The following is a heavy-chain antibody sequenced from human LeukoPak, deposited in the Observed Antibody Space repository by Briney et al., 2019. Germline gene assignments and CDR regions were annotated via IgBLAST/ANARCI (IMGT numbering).Heavy chain of an antibody. CDR1: GGSFSSGSYY. D-gene: IGHD6-19*01. J-gene: IGHJ6*02. Sequence: SETLSLTCTVSGGSFSSGSYYWSWIRQPPGKGLEWIGYIYYSGSTNYNPSLKSRVTISVDTSKNQFPLKLSSVTAADTAVYYCARGNSSGWYRPYYYYYYGMDVWGQGTTVTVSS. CDR2: IYYSGST. CDR3: ARGNSSGWYRPYYYYYYGMDV. V-gene: IGHV4-61*01.